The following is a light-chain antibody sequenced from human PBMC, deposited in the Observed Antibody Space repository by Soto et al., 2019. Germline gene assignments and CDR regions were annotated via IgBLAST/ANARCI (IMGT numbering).Light chain of an antibody. V-gene: IGLV2-11*01. CDR1: SSDFGGYNY. Sequence: SVLTQPRSVSGSPGQSVTISCTGTSSDFGGYNYVSWYQHHPGKAPKLMIYDVSERPSGVPDRFSGSKSGNTASLTISGLQAEDEADYYCCSDAATFSVFGTGPKLTVL. CDR3: CSDAATFSV. CDR2: DVS. J-gene: IGLJ1*01.